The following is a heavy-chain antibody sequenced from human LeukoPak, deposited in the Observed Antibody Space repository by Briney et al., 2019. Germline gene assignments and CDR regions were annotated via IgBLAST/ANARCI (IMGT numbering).Heavy chain of an antibody. CDR2: IYPDDSDT. J-gene: IGHJ6*03. D-gene: IGHD2-8*01. CDR1: GYSSTSYW. CDR3: ARLAFCTNAVCFSNYYYSMDV. V-gene: IGHV5-51*01. Sequence: GESLKISWKGSGYSSTSYWIGWVRQMPGKGLGWVGIIYPDDSDTKYSPSFQGQVTISADKSISTAYLQWSSLKASDTAMYYCARLAFCTNAVCFSNYYYSMDVWGRGTTVTVSS.